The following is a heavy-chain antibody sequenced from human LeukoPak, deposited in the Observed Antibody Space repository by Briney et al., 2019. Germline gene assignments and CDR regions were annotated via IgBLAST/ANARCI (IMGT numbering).Heavy chain of an antibody. CDR1: GGSISSSSYY. J-gene: IGHJ3*02. CDR2: MYYSGST. V-gene: IGHV4-39*01. CDR3: ARRRRAFDI. Sequence: SETLSLTCTVSGGSISSSSYYWGWIRQPPGKGLEWIGSMYYSGSTYYNPSLKSRVTISVDTSKNQFSLKLSSVTAADTAVYYCARRRRAFDIWGQGTMVTVSS.